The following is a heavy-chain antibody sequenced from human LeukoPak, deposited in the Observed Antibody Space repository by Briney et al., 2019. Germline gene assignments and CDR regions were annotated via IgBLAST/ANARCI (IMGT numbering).Heavy chain of an antibody. CDR1: GFTVSKYA. CDR2: ITASGTTT. CDR3: AKYISDSGAYYAFDY. D-gene: IGHD3-10*01. Sequence: GGSLRRYCAASGFTVSKYAMTWVRQAPGKGLEWVSAITASGTTTYYADSVKGRFTISRDDSKNTLSLQMDSLSAEDTALYYCAKYISDSGAYYAFDYWGQGTLVTVSS. V-gene: IGHV3-23*01. J-gene: IGHJ4*02.